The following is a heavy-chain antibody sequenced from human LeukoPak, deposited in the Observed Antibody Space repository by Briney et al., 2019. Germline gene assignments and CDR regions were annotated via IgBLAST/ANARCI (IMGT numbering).Heavy chain of an antibody. CDR1: GYTFSDYY. J-gene: IGHJ3*02. Sequence: ASVKVSCKASGYTFSDYYMHWVRQAPAQGLEWMAWISPDSVEKKYAQKFQGRVTMTRDTSISTAYMELSRLTSDDTAVYYCARKRGVGVDTNAFDIWGQGTMVTVSS. CDR3: ARKRGVGVDTNAFDI. CDR2: ISPDSVEK. D-gene: IGHD1-26*01. V-gene: IGHV1-2*02.